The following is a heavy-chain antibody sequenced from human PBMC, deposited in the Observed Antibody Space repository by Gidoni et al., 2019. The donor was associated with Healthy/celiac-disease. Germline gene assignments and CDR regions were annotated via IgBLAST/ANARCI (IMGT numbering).Heavy chain of an antibody. J-gene: IGHJ4*02. Sequence: EVQLVESGGGLVQPGRSLRLSCAASGFTFDDYAMPWVRQAPGKGLGGVSGISWNSGSIGYADSVKGRFTISRDNAKNSLYLQMNSLRAEDTALYYCAKETGYAIDYWGQGTLVTVSS. CDR3: AKETGYAIDY. V-gene: IGHV3-9*01. CDR2: ISWNSGSI. CDR1: GFTFDDYA. D-gene: IGHD2-2*01.